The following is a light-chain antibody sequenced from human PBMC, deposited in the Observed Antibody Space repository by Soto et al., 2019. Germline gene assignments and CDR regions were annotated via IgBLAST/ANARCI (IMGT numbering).Light chain of an antibody. V-gene: IGKV1-5*03. CDR1: QSISNW. J-gene: IGKJ5*01. CDR2: KAS. CDR3: QQYDSYPPT. Sequence: MKQSPSTLASSVGDRVTITCRANQSISNWLSWHNQKAGKAPKLLIYKASSLESGVPSRFSGSGSGTEFTLTISSLQPNDFATYYCQQYDSYPPTFRQEIRMEI.